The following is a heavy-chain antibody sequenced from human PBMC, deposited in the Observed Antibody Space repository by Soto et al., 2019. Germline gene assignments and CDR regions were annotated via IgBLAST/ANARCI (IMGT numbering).Heavy chain of an antibody. Sequence: ASVKVSCKASGYTFTSYAMHWVRQAPGQRLEWMGWINAGNGNTKYSQKFQGRVTITRDTSASTAYMELSSLRSEDTAVYYCARDGPAYYDILTGYYRGWFDPWGQGTLVTVSS. J-gene: IGHJ5*02. CDR2: INAGNGNT. CDR1: GYTFTSYA. CDR3: ARDGPAYYDILTGYYRGWFDP. V-gene: IGHV1-3*01. D-gene: IGHD3-9*01.